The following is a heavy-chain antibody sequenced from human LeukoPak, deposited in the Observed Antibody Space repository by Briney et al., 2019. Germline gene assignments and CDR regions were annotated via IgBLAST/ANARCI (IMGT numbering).Heavy chain of an antibody. CDR1: GYTFTSYD. Sequence: ASVKVSCKASGYTFTSYDINWVRQATGRGLEWMGWMNPNSGNTGYAQKFQGRVTMTRNTSISTAYMELSSLRSEDTAVYYCATRVATTGTGGFFRDWGQGTLVTVSS. J-gene: IGHJ1*01. D-gene: IGHD1-1*01. V-gene: IGHV1-8*01. CDR3: ATRVATTGTGGFFRD. CDR2: MNPNSGNT.